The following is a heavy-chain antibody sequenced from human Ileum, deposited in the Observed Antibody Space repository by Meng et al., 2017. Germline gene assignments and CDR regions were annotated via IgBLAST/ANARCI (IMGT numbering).Heavy chain of an antibody. CDR3: ARELMGETPDY. V-gene: IGHV1-46*02. CDR2: INPSCGGT. CDR1: GYTFNTYY. Sequence: ASVKVSCKASGYTFNTYYMHWVRQAPGQGLEWMGIINPSCGGTHYAQKFQGRVTMTSDTSTSTVYLDLSSLRSDDTAVHYCARELMGETPDYWGQGTLVTVSS. J-gene: IGHJ4*02. D-gene: IGHD3-16*01.